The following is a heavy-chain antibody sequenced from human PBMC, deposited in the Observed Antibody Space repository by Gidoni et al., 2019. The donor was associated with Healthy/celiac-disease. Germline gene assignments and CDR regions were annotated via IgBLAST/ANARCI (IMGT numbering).Heavy chain of an antibody. CDR1: GGSISSYY. V-gene: IGHV4-4*07. J-gene: IGHJ3*02. D-gene: IGHD2-2*01. CDR2: IYTSGST. Sequence: QVQLQESGPGLVKPSEPLSLTCTVSGGSISSYYWRWIRQPAGKGLEWIGRIYTSGSTNYNPSLKSRVTMSVDTSKNQFSLKLSSVTAADTAVYYCARDLVVVVPAAHIPDAFDIWGQGTMVTVSS. CDR3: ARDLVVVVPAAHIPDAFDI.